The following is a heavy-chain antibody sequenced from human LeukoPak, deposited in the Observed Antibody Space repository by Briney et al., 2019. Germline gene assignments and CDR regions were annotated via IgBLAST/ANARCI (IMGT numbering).Heavy chain of an antibody. J-gene: IGHJ4*02. CDR2: IYRDGSNT. V-gene: IGHV3-74*01. CDR3: LRDRGYSTYDC. D-gene: IGHD6-13*01. Sequence: GGSLRLSCSASGFTFGDHWMHWIRQAPGKGLVWVSLIYRDGSNTTYADSVRGRFTISRDNAKNTLYLQMNNLRVEDTAVYYCLRDRGYSTYDCWGQGTLVTVSS. CDR1: GFTFGDHW.